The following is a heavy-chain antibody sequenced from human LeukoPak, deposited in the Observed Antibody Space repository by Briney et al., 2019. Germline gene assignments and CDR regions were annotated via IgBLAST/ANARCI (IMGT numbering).Heavy chain of an antibody. CDR1: GVTLSNYA. V-gene: IGHV3-23*01. Sequence: GGSLRLSCVASGVTLSNYAMSWARQAPGKGLEWVSGISSSGSGGSTYYADSVKGRFTISRDNSKNTLYLQMNSLRAEDTAVYYCAKDPWSITMVRGVDYWGQGTLVTVSS. CDR3: AKDPWSITMVRGVDY. J-gene: IGHJ4*02. D-gene: IGHD3-10*01. CDR2: ISSSGSGGST.